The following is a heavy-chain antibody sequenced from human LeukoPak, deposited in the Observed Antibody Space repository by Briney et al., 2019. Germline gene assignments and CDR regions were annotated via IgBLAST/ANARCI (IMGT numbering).Heavy chain of an antibody. CDR2: ISAYNGNT. V-gene: IGHV1-18*01. J-gene: IGHJ4*02. CDR1: GYRLTNNW. CDR3: ARTLPAAKEDLDY. Sequence: GESLKISCKISGYRLTNNWIGWVRQAPGQGLEWMGWISAYNGNTNYAQKLQGRVTMTTDTSTSTAYMELRSLRSDDTAVYYCARTLPAAKEDLDYWGQGTLVTVSS. D-gene: IGHD2-2*01.